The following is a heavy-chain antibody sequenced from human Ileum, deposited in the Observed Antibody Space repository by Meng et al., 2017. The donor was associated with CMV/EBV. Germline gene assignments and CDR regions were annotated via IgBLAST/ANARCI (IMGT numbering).Heavy chain of an antibody. J-gene: IGHJ4*02. CDR1: GFTFNSYA. CDR3: AEGIASRL. CDR2: IRQDGSAK. V-gene: IGHV3-7*01. D-gene: IGHD6-6*01. Sequence: GESLKISCAASGFTFNSYAMSWVRQAPGKGLEWVASIRQDGSAKYYVDFVKGRFTISRDNSQNSLYLQMNSLRVEDTAMYYCAEGIASRLRGQGTMVTVSS.